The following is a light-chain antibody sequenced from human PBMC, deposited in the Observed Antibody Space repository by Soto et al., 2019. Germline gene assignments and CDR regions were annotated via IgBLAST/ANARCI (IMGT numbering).Light chain of an antibody. CDR1: SSDIGDYNY. Sequence: QSALTQPASVSGSPGQSITISCTGTSSDIGDYNYVSWYQQHPDKAPKLMIYEVSNRPSGVSNRFSGSKSGTTASLTISGLRPEDEADYYCQSYDSANRGVFGGGTKVTVL. CDR2: EVS. CDR3: QSYDSANRGV. J-gene: IGLJ3*02. V-gene: IGLV2-14*01.